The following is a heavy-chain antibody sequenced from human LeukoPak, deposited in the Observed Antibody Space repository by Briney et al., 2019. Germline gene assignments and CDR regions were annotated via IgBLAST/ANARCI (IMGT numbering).Heavy chain of an antibody. CDR3: ARGEFTMVRRKTPDYFDY. J-gene: IGHJ4*02. CDR1: GGSISSYY. D-gene: IGHD3-10*01. CDR2: IYYSGST. V-gene: IGHV4-59*01. Sequence: PSETLSLTCTVSGGSISSYYWSWIRQPPGKGLEWIGYIYYSGSTNYNPSLKSRVTISVDTSKNQFSLKLSSVTAADTAVYYCARGEFTMVRRKTPDYFDYWGQGTLVTVSS.